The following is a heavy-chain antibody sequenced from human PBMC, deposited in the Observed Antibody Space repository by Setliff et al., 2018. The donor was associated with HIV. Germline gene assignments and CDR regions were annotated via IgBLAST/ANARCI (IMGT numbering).Heavy chain of an antibody. Sequence: GESLKISCRGSGYNFPNYWIAWVRQMPGKGLEWMGMVFPDNSDARYGPSFQGQVTISADKSIRTAYLQWSSLKASDTAMYYCARRPNGYRSSGYVYWHFDLWGRGTLVTVSS. CDR2: VFPDNSDA. J-gene: IGHJ2*01. V-gene: IGHV5-51*01. D-gene: IGHD3-22*01. CDR1: GYNFPNYW. CDR3: ARRPNGYRSSGYVYWHFDL.